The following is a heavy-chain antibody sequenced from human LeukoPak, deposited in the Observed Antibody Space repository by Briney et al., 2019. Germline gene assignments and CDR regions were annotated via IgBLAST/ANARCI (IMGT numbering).Heavy chain of an antibody. J-gene: IGHJ4*02. D-gene: IGHD3-22*01. CDR3: AKVGGLGDSSGYYSDY. CDR2: ISGSGGST. Sequence: PGGSLRLSCAVSGFTFSSYGMSWVRQAPGKGLEWVSAISGSGGSTYYADSVKGRFTISRDNSKNTLYLQMNSLRAEDTAVYYCAKVGGLGDSSGYYSDYWGQGTLVTVSS. CDR1: GFTFSSYG. V-gene: IGHV3-23*01.